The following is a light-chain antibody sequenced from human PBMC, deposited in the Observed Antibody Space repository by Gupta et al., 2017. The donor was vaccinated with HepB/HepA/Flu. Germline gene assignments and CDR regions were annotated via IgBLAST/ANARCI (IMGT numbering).Light chain of an antibody. J-gene: IGKJ4*01. CDR3: QEYGSSPRLT. CDR1: QSISSSY. Sequence: EIVLTQSPGTLSLSPGERAILSCRASQSISSSYLAWYQQKPGQAPRLLIFGASRTAAGVPDRFSGSGSGTDFTLTISRLEPEDFAVYYCQEYGSSPRLTFGGGTKVEIK. V-gene: IGKV3-20*01. CDR2: GAS.